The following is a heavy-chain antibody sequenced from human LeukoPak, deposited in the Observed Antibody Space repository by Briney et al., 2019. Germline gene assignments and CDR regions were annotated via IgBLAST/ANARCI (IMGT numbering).Heavy chain of an antibody. V-gene: IGHV1-69*01. CDR3: ASTIDTAMPRYEY. CDR2: IIPIFGTA. J-gene: IGHJ4*02. Sequence: SVKVSCKASGGTFSSYAISWVRQAPGQGLEWMGGIIPIFGTANYAQKFQGRVTITADESTSTAYMELSSLTSEDTAVYYCASTIDTAMPRYEYWGQGTLVTVSS. CDR1: GGTFSSYA. D-gene: IGHD5-18*01.